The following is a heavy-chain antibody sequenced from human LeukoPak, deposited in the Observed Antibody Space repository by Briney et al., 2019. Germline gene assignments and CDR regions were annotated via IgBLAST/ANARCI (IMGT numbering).Heavy chain of an antibody. Sequence: GGSLRLSCAVSGFTVRTNYMSWVRQAPGKGLEWVSILYSAGDIYYVDSVKGRFTISRDDSKSIAYLQMNSLKTEDTAVYYCTRGTVRGVRPNNLDYWGQGTLVTVSS. CDR2: LYSAGDI. CDR1: GFTVRTNY. CDR3: TRGTVRGVRPNNLDY. J-gene: IGHJ4*02. V-gene: IGHV3-53*01. D-gene: IGHD3-10*01.